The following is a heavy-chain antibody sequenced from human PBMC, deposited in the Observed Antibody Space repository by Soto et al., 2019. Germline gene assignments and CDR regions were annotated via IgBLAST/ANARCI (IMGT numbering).Heavy chain of an antibody. V-gene: IGHV1-18*01. J-gene: IGHJ6*02. CDR1: GYTFTSYG. CDR3: ARFSGSYTPSDYYYGMDV. Sequence: QVQLVQSGAEVKKPGASVKVSCKASGYTFTSYGISWVRQAPGQGLEWMGWISAYNGNTHYAQKLQGRVTMTTDTSTSTAYRELRSLRSADTAVYYCARFSGSYTPSDYYYGMDVWGQGTTVTVS. CDR2: ISAYNGNT. D-gene: IGHD1-26*01.